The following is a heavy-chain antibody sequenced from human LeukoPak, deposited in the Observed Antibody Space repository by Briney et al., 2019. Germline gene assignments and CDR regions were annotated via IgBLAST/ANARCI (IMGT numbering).Heavy chain of an antibody. CDR3: ARVGTGIVKPFDY. J-gene: IGHJ4*02. V-gene: IGHV1-69*13. CDR1: GGTFSSYA. Sequence: ASVKVSCRASGGTFSSYAISWVRQAPGQGLEWMGGIIPIFGTANYAQKFQGRVTITADESTSTAYMELSSLRSEDTAVYYCARVGTGIVKPFDYWGQGTLVTVSS. D-gene: IGHD1-26*01. CDR2: IIPIFGTA.